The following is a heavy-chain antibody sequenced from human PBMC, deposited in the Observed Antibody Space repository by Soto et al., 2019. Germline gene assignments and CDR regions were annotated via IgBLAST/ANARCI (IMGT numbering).Heavy chain of an antibody. V-gene: IGHV4-59*01. CDR1: GGSISSYY. Sequence: SETLSLTCTVSGGSISSYYWSWIRQPPGKGLEWIGYIYYSGSTNYNPSLKSRVTISVDTSKNQFSLKLSSVTAADTAVYYCARTLTTVTPGGYFDYWGQGTLVTVSS. CDR2: IYYSGST. J-gene: IGHJ4*02. D-gene: IGHD4-17*01. CDR3: ARTLTTVTPGGYFDY.